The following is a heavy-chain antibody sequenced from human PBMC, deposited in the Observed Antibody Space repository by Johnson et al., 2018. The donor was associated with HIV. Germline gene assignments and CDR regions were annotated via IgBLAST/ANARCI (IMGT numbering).Heavy chain of an antibody. D-gene: IGHD6-13*01. V-gene: IGHV3-53*01. J-gene: IGHJ3*02. Sequence: MQLVESGGGLIQPGGSLRLSCAASGFIVSSNYMSWVRQAPGKGLEWVSVLYSGGSTYYADSVKGRFTISRDNSKNTLYLQMNSLRAEDTAVYYCAKEEGIAAAGGAFDIWGQGTMVTVSS. CDR1: GFIVSSNY. CDR3: AKEEGIAAAGGAFDI. CDR2: LYSGGST.